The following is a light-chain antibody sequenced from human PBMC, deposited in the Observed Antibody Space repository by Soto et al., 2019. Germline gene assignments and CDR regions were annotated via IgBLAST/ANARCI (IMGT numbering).Light chain of an antibody. CDR1: QSVSSD. J-gene: IGKJ2*01. Sequence: EIVMTQSPATLSVSPGERVTLSCRASQSVSSDLAWYRHKPGQAPRLLIYGASTRATGTPARFSGSGSGTEFSLSISSLQTEDVAVYYCLQYNDWPPKQYTFGQGTKLEIK. CDR2: GAS. CDR3: LQYNDWPPKQYT. V-gene: IGKV3-15*01.